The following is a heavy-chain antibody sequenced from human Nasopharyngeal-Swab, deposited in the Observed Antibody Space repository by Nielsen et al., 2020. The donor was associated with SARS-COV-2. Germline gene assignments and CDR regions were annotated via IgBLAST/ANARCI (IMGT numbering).Heavy chain of an antibody. CDR1: GFTFTDYY. D-gene: IGHD3-10*01. CDR3: ARGQKGSGSYWSRSYFYMDV. Sequence: GGSLTLSCAASGFTFTDYYMTWVRQAPGKGLEWVSYITNGGIMTYYADSVKGRFTMSRDNAKTSLYLQMNSLRAEDTAMYYCARGQKGSGSYWSRSYFYMDVWGKGTTVTVSS. CDR2: ITNGGIMT. V-gene: IGHV3-11*04. J-gene: IGHJ6*03.